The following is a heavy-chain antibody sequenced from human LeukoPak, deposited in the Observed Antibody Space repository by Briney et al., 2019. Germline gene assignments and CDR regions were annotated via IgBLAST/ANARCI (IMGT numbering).Heavy chain of an antibody. D-gene: IGHD6-19*01. CDR2: TYYRSKWYN. CDR1: GDSVSSNSAA. J-gene: IGHJ6*02. CDR3: ARDLVIRSSGWDYYYYGMDV. Sequence: SQTLSLTCAISGDSVSSNSAAWNWIRQSPSRGLEWLGRTYYRSKWYNDYAVSVKSRITINPDTSKNQFSLQLNSVTPEDTAVYYCARDLVIRSSGWDYYYYGMDVWGQETTVTVSS. V-gene: IGHV6-1*01.